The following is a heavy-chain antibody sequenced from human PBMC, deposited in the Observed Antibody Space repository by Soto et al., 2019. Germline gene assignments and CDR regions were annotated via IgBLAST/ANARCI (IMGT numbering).Heavy chain of an antibody. V-gene: IGHV1-58*01. CDR2: IVVGSGST. J-gene: IGHJ4*02. CDR3: AAFGYDSSGYYAFDY. Sequence: ASVKVSCKASGFTFTSSAVQWVRQARGQRLEWIGWIVVGSGSTNYAQKFQERVTITRDMSTSTAYMELSSLRSEDTAVYYCAAFGYDSSGYYAFDYWGQGTLVTVSS. CDR1: GFTFTSSA. D-gene: IGHD3-22*01.